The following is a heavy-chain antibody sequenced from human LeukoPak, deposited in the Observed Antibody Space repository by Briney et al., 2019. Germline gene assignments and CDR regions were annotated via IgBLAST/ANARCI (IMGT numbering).Heavy chain of an antibody. CDR1: GYIFTSYY. Sequence: ASVKVFCKASGYIFTSYYMHWVRQAPGQGLEWMGIINPSGGSTSYAQKFQGRVTMTRDTSTSTVYMELSSLRSEDTAVYYCARDSAVDIVATIRNWYFDLWGRGTLVTVSS. J-gene: IGHJ2*01. CDR3: ARDSAVDIVATIRNWYFDL. D-gene: IGHD5-12*01. V-gene: IGHV1-46*01. CDR2: INPSGGST.